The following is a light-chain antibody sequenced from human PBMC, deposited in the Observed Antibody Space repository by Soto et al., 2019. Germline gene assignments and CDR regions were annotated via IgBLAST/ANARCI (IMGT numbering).Light chain of an antibody. CDR3: QQYGSSPLT. V-gene: IGKV3-20*01. CDR1: QSVSSSY. CDR2: GAS. Sequence: EIVLTQSPGTLSLSPGERATLSCRASQSVSSSYLAGYQQKPGQAPRLLIYGASSRATGIPDRFSGSGSWTDFTLTSSRLEPEDFAVYYCQQYGSSPLTFGGGTKVGIK. J-gene: IGKJ4*01.